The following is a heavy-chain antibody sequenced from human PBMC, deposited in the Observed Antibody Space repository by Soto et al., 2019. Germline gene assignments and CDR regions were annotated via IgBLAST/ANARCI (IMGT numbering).Heavy chain of an antibody. V-gene: IGHV3-33*01. Sequence: QVQLVESGGGVVQPGRSLRLSCAVSGFTFRNYGMHWVRQAPGKGLEWVAVIPDDGSYQYYADSVKGRFTISRDNSKNTLYLQMNSLRAEDTAVYYCVRDDDNDYNGLDYWGQGTLVTVSS. CDR1: GFTFRNYG. J-gene: IGHJ4*02. D-gene: IGHD5-12*01. CDR2: IPDDGSYQ. CDR3: VRDDDNDYNGLDY.